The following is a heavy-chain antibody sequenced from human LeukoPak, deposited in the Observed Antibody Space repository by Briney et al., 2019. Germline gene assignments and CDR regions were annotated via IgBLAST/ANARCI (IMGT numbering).Heavy chain of an antibody. CDR1: GFTFTSSA. Sequence: GASVKVSCKASGFTFTSSAVQWVRQARGQRLEWIGWIVVGSGNTNYAQKFQERVTITRDMSTSTAYMELSSLRSEDTAVYYCAADYVETGIAVAGTVYWGQGTLVTVSS. CDR2: IVVGSGNT. D-gene: IGHD6-19*01. V-gene: IGHV1-58*01. J-gene: IGHJ4*02. CDR3: AADYVETGIAVAGTVY.